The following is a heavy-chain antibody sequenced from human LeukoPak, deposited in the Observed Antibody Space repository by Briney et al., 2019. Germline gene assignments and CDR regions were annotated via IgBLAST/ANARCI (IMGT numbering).Heavy chain of an antibody. Sequence: GGSLRLSCAASGFTFSSYGMSWVRQAPGKGLEWVSAISGSGGSTYYADSVKGRFTISRDNSKNTLYLQMNSLRAEDTAVYYCAKDRQGLLWFGESPHDYWGQGTLVTVSS. J-gene: IGHJ4*02. CDR2: ISGSGGST. V-gene: IGHV3-23*01. D-gene: IGHD3-10*01. CDR1: GFTFSSYG. CDR3: AKDRQGLLWFGESPHDY.